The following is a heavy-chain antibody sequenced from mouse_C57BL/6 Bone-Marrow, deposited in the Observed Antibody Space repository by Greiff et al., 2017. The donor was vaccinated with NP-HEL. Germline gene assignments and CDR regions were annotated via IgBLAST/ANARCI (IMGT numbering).Heavy chain of an antibody. CDR3: ARDGYYGSSLRMDY. CDR1: GFTFSSYA. Sequence: EVQLVESGGGLVKPGGSLKLSCAASGFTFSSYAMSWVRQTPEKRLEWVATISDGGSYTYYPDNVKGRFTISRDNAKNNLYLQMSHLKSEDTAMYYCARDGYYGSSLRMDYWGQGTSVTVSS. D-gene: IGHD1-1*01. CDR2: ISDGGSYT. V-gene: IGHV5-4*01. J-gene: IGHJ4*01.